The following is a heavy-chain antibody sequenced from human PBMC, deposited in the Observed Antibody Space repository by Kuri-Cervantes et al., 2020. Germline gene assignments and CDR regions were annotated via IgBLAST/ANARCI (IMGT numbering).Heavy chain of an antibody. D-gene: IGHD6-13*01. CDR3: ARDLQQLIHYYYGMDV. Sequence: ASVKVSCKASGYTFTSYGISWVRQAPGQGLEWMGWISAYNGNTNYAQKLQGRVTMTTDTSTSTAYMELSSLRSEDTAVYYCARDLQQLIHYYYGMDVWDQGTTVTVSS. CDR1: GYTFTSYG. V-gene: IGHV1-18*01. J-gene: IGHJ6*02. CDR2: ISAYNGNT.